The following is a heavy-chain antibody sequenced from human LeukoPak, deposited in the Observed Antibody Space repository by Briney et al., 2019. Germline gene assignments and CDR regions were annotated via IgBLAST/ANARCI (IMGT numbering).Heavy chain of an antibody. Sequence: GGSLRLSCAASGFTFSSYSMNWVRQAPGKGLEWVSSITSTGTFIHYADSVKGRFTISRDNAKNSLYLQMNSLRVEDTAVYYCARGYSSGWFTAFDYWGQGALVTVSS. D-gene: IGHD6-13*01. J-gene: IGHJ4*02. CDR2: ITSTGTFI. CDR3: ARGYSSGWFTAFDY. CDR1: GFTFSSYS. V-gene: IGHV3-21*06.